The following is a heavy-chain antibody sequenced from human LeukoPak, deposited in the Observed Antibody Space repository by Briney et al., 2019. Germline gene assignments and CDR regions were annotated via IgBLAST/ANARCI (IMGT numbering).Heavy chain of an antibody. CDR3: ARAGWLQPFNY. CDR1: GGSISSYY. D-gene: IGHD5-24*01. Sequence: SETLSLTCTVSGGSISSYYWSWIRQPPGKGLEWIGYKYYSGSTNYNPSPKSRVTIPVDTSKNQFSLKLSSVTAADTAVYYCARAGWLQPFNYWGQGTLVTVSS. J-gene: IGHJ4*02. V-gene: IGHV4-59*01. CDR2: KYYSGST.